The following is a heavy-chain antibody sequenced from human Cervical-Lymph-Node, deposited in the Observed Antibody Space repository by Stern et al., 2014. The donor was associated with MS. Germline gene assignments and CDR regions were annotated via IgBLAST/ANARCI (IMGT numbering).Heavy chain of an antibody. D-gene: IGHD2-2*01. V-gene: IGHV3-33*01. J-gene: IGHJ4*02. CDR2: IWFDGSNK. Sequence: VQLVESGGGVVQPGESLRLSCAASGFTFSNYGMHWVRQAPGKGLEWVAIIWFDGSNKYYADSVKGRFTISRDNSKNTLYLQMDSLRAEDTAVYYCARGPLYCSGTNCYLADLDSWGQGTLVIVSS. CDR3: ARGPLYCSGTNCYLADLDS. CDR1: GFTFSNYG.